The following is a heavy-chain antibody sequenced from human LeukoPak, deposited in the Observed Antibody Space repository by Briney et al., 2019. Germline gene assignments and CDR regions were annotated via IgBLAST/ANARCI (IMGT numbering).Heavy chain of an antibody. V-gene: IGHV4-59*08. CDR3: ARLPYDSSGYYNLYYFDY. Sequence: SETLSLTCTVSGGSISSYYWSWIRQPPGKRLEWIGYIYYSGSTNYNPSLKSRVTISVDTSKNQFSLKLSSVTAADTAVYYCARLPYDSSGYYNLYYFDYWGQGTLVTVSS. D-gene: IGHD3-22*01. CDR1: GGSISSYY. CDR2: IYYSGST. J-gene: IGHJ4*02.